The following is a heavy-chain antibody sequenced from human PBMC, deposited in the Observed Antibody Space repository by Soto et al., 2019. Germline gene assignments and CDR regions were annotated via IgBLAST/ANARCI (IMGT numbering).Heavy chain of an antibody. D-gene: IGHD3-3*01. CDR1: GYTFTGYY. CDR2: INPNSGGT. V-gene: IGHV1-2*04. J-gene: IGHJ6*03. CDR3: ARGGTIFGVVRDYYYYYMDV. Sequence: GASVKVSCKASGYTFTGYYMHWVRQAPGKGLEWMGWINPNSGGTNYAQKFQGWVTMTRDTSISTAYMELSRLRSDDTAVYYCARGGTIFGVVRDYYYYYMDVWGKGTTVTVSS.